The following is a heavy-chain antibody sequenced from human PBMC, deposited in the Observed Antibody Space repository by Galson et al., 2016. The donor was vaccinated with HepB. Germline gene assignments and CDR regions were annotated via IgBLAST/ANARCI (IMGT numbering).Heavy chain of an antibody. CDR2: LNHSGSA. CDR1: GGSLSGYY. J-gene: IGHJ4*02. Sequence: SETLSLTCAVYGGSLSGYYWSWIRQPPGKGLEWIGELNHSGSATYNPSLKSRVTTSVYTSRNQFSLKPNSVTAADSAVYYCARIGYSFGWAFDFWGPGTLVTVSA. V-gene: IGHV4-34*01. D-gene: IGHD5-18*01. CDR3: ARIGYSFGWAFDF.